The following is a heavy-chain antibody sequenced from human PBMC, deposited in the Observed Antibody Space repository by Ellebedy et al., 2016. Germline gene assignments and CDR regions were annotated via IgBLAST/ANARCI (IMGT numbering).Heavy chain of an antibody. J-gene: IGHJ5*02. V-gene: IGHV5-51*01. CDR2: IYPGDSDT. D-gene: IGHD3-16*01. CDR1: GYSFTSYW. CDR3: ARQGPGMITFGGANNWFDP. Sequence: GESLKISCKGSGYSFTSYWIGWVRQMPGKGLEWMGIIYPGDSDTRYSPSFQGQVTISADKSISTAYLQWSSLKASDTAMYYCARQGPGMITFGGANNWFDPWGQGTLATVSS.